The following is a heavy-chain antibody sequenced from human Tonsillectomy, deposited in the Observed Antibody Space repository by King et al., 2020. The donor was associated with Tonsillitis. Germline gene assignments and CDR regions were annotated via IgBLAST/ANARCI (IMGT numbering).Heavy chain of an antibody. J-gene: IGHJ5*02. Sequence: VQLQESGPGLVKPSQTLSLTCTVSGGSISSGGYYWSWIRQHPGKGLEWIGYIYYSGSTDYNPSLKSLVIISVDTSKNQFSLRLTSLTAADTAVYYCARGRNYYDMSGPPGDWFDPWGQGILVTVSS. CDR3: ARGRNYYDMSGPPGDWFDP. V-gene: IGHV4-31*01. D-gene: IGHD3-22*01. CDR2: IYYSGST. CDR1: GGSISSGGYY.